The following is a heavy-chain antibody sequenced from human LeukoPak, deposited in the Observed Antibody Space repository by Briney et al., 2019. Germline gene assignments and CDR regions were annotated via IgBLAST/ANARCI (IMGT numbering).Heavy chain of an antibody. CDR1: GFTFSSYA. D-gene: IGHD2-15*01. V-gene: IGHV3-23*01. Sequence: PGGSLRLSCLASGFTFSSYAMDWVRQAPGQGLQWVSAVGTRADTYYADSVRGRFTISRDNSKNTLYLQMDSLRAEDTAIYYCTRKTPGRTPFDYWGQGILVTVSS. J-gene: IGHJ4*02. CDR2: VGTRADT. CDR3: TRKTPGRTPFDY.